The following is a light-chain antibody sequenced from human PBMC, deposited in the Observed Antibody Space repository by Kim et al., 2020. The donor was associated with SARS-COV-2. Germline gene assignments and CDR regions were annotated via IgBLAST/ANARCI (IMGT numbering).Light chain of an antibody. CDR3: VSYADSNTVI. CDR2: DVG. V-gene: IGLV2-14*01. Sequence: QSALTQPASVSGSPGQSITISCTGTSNDVGAYNHVSWYQQHPGKVPKVIIYDVGDRPSGVSNRFSGSKSDNTAFLTISGLQTEDEADYFCVSYADSNTVIFGGGTKVTVL. CDR1: SNDVGAYNH. J-gene: IGLJ2*01.